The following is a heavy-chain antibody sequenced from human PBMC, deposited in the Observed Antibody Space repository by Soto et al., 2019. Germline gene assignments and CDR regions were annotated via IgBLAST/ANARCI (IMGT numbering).Heavy chain of an antibody. CDR2: FDPEDGET. CDR1: GYTLTELS. Sequence: GASVKVSCKVSGYTLTELSMHWVRQAPGKGLEWMGGFDPEDGETIYAQKFQGRVTMTEDTSTDTAYMELSSLRSEDTAVYYCATENTEPPNNYYYYGMDVWGQGTTVTVSS. CDR3: ATENTEPPNNYYYYGMDV. J-gene: IGHJ6*02. D-gene: IGHD1-1*01. V-gene: IGHV1-24*01.